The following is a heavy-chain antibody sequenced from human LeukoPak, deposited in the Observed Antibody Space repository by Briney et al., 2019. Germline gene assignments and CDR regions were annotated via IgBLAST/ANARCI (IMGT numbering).Heavy chain of an antibody. CDR3: ARDSGDPEYYGSGSRHYYYGMDV. D-gene: IGHD3-10*01. Sequence: GGSLRLSCAASGFTFSSYAMHWDRQAPGKGLEWVAVISYDGSNKYYADSVKGRFTISRDNSKNTLYLQMNSLRAEDTAVYYCARDSGDPEYYGSGSRHYYYGMDVWGQGTAVTVSS. V-gene: IGHV3-30*04. J-gene: IGHJ6*02. CDR1: GFTFSSYA. CDR2: ISYDGSNK.